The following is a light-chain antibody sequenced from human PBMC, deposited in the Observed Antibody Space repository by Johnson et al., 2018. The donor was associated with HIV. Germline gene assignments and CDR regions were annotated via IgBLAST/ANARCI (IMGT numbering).Light chain of an antibody. Sequence: QSVLTQPPSVSAAPGQSVTISCSGSSSNIGKNYVSWYQQLPGTAPKLLIYENNKRPSGIPDRFSGSKSGTSATLGITGLQTGDEADYYCGTWDSSLSAGYVFGTGTKVTVL. J-gene: IGLJ1*01. CDR3: GTWDSSLSAGYV. CDR1: SSNIGKNY. CDR2: ENN. V-gene: IGLV1-51*02.